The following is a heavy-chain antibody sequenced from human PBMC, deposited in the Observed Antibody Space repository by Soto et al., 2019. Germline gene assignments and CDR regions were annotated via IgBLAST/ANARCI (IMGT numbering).Heavy chain of an antibody. V-gene: IGHV3-23*01. CDR3: AKSRGYSYGYDEFED. J-gene: IGHJ4*02. CDR1: GFTFSSYA. D-gene: IGHD5-18*01. Sequence: GGSLRLSCAASGFTFSSYAMSWVRQAPGKGLEWVSAISGSGGSTYYADSVKGRFTISRDNSKNTLYLQMNSLRAEDTAVYYCAKSRGYSYGYDEFEDWGQGTRVTVSS. CDR2: ISGSGGST.